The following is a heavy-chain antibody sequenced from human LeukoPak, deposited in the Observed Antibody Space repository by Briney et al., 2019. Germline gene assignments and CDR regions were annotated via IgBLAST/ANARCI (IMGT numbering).Heavy chain of an antibody. Sequence: ASVKVSCKASGGTFSSYAISWVRQAPGQGLEWMGRIIPILGIANYAQKFQGRVTITADKSTSTAYMELSSLRSEDTAVYYCARQAHDSSAFGGFDIWGQGTMVTVSS. D-gene: IGHD3-22*01. CDR2: IIPILGIA. CDR1: GGTFSSYA. CDR3: ARQAHDSSAFGGFDI. J-gene: IGHJ3*02. V-gene: IGHV1-69*04.